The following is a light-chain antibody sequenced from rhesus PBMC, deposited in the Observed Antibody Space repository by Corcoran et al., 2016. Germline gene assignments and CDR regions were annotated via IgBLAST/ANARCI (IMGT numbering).Light chain of an antibody. J-gene: IGKJ4*01. CDR3: QQHSDTPLT. V-gene: IGKV1-69*01. CDR1: QEIYNW. CDR2: RAS. Sequence: DIQMTQSPSSLSASVGDRVTITCRASQEIYNWLAWYRQKPGRAPKLLSYRASRLAHGVPSRLSGSGYGTAFTLTISSLQPEAIATYYCQQHSDTPLTFVGGSRVDLK.